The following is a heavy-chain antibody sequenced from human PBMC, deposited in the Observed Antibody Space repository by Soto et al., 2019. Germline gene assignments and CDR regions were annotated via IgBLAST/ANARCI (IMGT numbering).Heavy chain of an antibody. CDR2: INWNSGSI. CDR1: GFTFDDYA. D-gene: IGHD6-13*01. V-gene: IGHV3-9*01. J-gene: IGHJ1*01. Sequence: EVQLVESGGGLVQPGRSLRLSCAASGFTFDDYAMHWVRQVPGKGLEWVSGINWNSGSIGYGDSVKCRFAISRDNAKNSMHLQMNSLSAEDTACYYCVKDESINWYSGHFRHWGQGTLVTVSS. CDR3: VKDESINWYSGHFRH.